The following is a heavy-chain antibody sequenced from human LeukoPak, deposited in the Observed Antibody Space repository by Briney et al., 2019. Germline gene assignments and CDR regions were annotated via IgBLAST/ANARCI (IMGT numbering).Heavy chain of an antibody. CDR2: IYTRDSDT. CDR3: VRLDTAMWHYHFHYMDV. D-gene: IGHD5-18*01. CDR1: GYSFTGYW. V-gene: IGHV5-51*01. Sequence: GESLKISCNGSGYSFTGYWIGWVRQMPGKGLEWMGIIYTRDSDTSYSPPCEGQGTISADKSISTAYRQSSSQKASNTAIDYFVRLDTAMWHYHFHYMDVWGKGTTVTISS. J-gene: IGHJ6*03.